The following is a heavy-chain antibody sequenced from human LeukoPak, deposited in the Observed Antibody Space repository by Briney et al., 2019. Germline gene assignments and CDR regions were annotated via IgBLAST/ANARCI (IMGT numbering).Heavy chain of an antibody. V-gene: IGHV5-51*01. J-gene: IGHJ3*02. CDR3: ARQGPTTRRAFDI. D-gene: IGHD1-26*01. CDR1: GYSFSNYC. Sequence: PGESLKISCEGSGYSFSNYCIGWVRHMPGKGLEWMGIIYPGDSDTRYSPSFQGQVTISADKSISTAYLQWTSLQASDTAMYYCARQGPTTRRAFDIWGQGTLVTVSS. CDR2: IYPGDSDT.